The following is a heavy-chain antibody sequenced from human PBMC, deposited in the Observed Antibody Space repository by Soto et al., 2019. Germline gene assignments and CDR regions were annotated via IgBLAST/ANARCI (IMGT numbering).Heavy chain of an antibody. CDR3: ARWATYWYFDL. V-gene: IGHV4-39*01. D-gene: IGHD1-26*01. J-gene: IGHJ2*01. CDR2: IYYSGST. CDR1: GGSISSSSYY. Sequence: QLQLQESGPGLVKPSETLSLTCTVSGGSISSSSYYWGWIRQPPGKGLEWIGSIYYSGSTYYNPSLKSRVTISVDTSKNQFSLKLSSVTAADTAVYYCARWATYWYFDLWGRGTLVTVSS.